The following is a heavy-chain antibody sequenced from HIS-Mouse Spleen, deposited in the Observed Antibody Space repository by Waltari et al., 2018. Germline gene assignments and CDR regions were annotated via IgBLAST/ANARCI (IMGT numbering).Heavy chain of an antibody. D-gene: IGHD6-13*01. CDR2: IYYSGST. Sequence: QLQLQESGPGLVKPSETLSLTCTVSVGSISSSSYYWGWIRQPPGKGLEWIGSIYYSGSTYYNPSLKGRVTISVDTSKNQFSLRLSSVTAADTAVYYCAREIPYSSSWYDWYFDLWGRGTLVTVSS. CDR3: AREIPYSSSWYDWYFDL. CDR1: VGSISSSSYY. J-gene: IGHJ2*01. V-gene: IGHV4-39*07.